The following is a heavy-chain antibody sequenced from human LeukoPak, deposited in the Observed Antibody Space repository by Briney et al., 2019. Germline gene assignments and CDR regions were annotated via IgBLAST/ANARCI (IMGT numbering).Heavy chain of an antibody. D-gene: IGHD1-14*01. V-gene: IGHV3-21*06. CDR1: GLTFSTSG. J-gene: IGHJ4*02. CDR2: IGPTGFDR. Sequence: GGSLRLSCTTSGLTFSTSGFNWVRQAPGKGLEWVASIGPTGFDRYHADSIKGRFTISRDNANSFLYLQMDSLRAEDTAVYYCATETNGRHYDYWGRGTLLTVSS. CDR3: ATETNGRHYDY.